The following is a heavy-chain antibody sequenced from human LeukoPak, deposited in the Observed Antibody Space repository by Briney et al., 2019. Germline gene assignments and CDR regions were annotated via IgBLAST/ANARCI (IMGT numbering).Heavy chain of an antibody. CDR1: GGTFSIYA. D-gene: IGHD6-19*01. V-gene: IGHV1-69*13. Sequence: GASVKVSCKVSGGTFSIYAISWVRQAPGQGLEWMGRIIPIFGTANYAQKFQGRVTITADESTSTAYMELSSLRSEDTAVYYCARGWVYATVAGSYYFDYWGQGTLVTVSS. J-gene: IGHJ4*02. CDR2: IIPIFGTA. CDR3: ARGWVYATVAGSYYFDY.